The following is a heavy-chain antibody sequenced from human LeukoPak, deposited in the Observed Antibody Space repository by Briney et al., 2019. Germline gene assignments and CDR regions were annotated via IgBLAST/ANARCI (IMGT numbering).Heavy chain of an antibody. CDR1: GGSISSYY. CDR3: ARDLLSTLDY. J-gene: IGHJ4*02. V-gene: IGHV4-4*07. Sequence: MSSETLSLTCTVSGGSISSYYWSWIRQPAGKGLEWIGRIYTSGSTNYNPSLKSRVTISVDTSKNQFSLKLSSVTAADTAVYYCARDLLSTLDYWGQETLVTVSS. D-gene: IGHD2-2*01. CDR2: IYTSGST.